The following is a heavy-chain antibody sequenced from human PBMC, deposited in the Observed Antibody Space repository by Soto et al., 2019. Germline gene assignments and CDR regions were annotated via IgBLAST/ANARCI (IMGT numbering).Heavy chain of an antibody. CDR1: GGSLSNGSYY. Sequence: TLSPTCTFSGGSLSNGSYYWSWIPQPPGKGLEWIGYIYYSGSTNYNPSLKSRVTISVDTSKNQFSLKLSSVTAADTAVYYCARNPIYYDSSGYLDYWGQGTLVTVSS. J-gene: IGHJ4*02. CDR2: IYYSGST. D-gene: IGHD3-22*01. CDR3: ARNPIYYDSSGYLDY. V-gene: IGHV4-61*01.